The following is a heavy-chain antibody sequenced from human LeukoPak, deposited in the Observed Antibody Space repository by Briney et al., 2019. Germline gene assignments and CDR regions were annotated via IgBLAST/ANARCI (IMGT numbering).Heavy chain of an antibody. V-gene: IGHV3-23*01. CDR1: GFTFSSYA. CDR2: ISGSGGST. CDR3: AKDRAMAMVRGPTRGYFDY. D-gene: IGHD3-10*01. Sequence: GGSLRLSCAASGFTFSSYAMSWVRQAPGKGLEWVSAISGSGGSTYYADSVKGRFTISRDNSKNTLYLQMNSLRAEDTAVYYCAKDRAMAMVRGPTRGYFDYWGQGTLVTVSS. J-gene: IGHJ4*02.